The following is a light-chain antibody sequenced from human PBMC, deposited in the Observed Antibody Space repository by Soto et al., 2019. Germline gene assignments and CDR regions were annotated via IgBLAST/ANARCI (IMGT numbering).Light chain of an antibody. CDR1: QTISSW. CDR2: AAS. Sequence: DIQMTQSPSTLSVSLGERVTSTCLASQTISSWLAWYQQKPGKAPKLLIYAASSLQSGVPSRFSGSGSGTDFTLTISSLQPEDFATYYCQQSYSTPPTFGQGTRLEIK. CDR3: QQSYSTPPT. V-gene: IGKV1-39*01. J-gene: IGKJ5*01.